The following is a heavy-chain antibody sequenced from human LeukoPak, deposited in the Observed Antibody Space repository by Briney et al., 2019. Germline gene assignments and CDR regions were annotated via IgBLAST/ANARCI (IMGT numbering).Heavy chain of an antibody. CDR2: IKSKTDGGTT. Sequence: PGGSLRLSCAASGFTFSNAWMSWVRQAPGKGLEWVGRIKSKTDGGTTDYAAPVKGRFTISRDDSKNTLYLQMNSLKTEDTAVYYCTTGEYCGGDCYVFWGQGTLVTVSS. D-gene: IGHD2-21*02. CDR1: GFTFSNAW. J-gene: IGHJ4*02. V-gene: IGHV3-15*01. CDR3: TTGEYCGGDCYVF.